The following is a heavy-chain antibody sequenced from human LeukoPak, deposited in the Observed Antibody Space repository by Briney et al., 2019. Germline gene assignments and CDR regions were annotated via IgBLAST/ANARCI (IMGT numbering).Heavy chain of an antibody. CDR3: ARDVGGSHGYSIDY. CDR1: GYTFTSYG. J-gene: IGHJ4*02. D-gene: IGHD4-11*01. V-gene: IGHV1-18*04. Sequence: ASVKVSCKASGYTFTSYGISWVRQAPGQGLEWMGWISGNNINTDYAQKLQGRVTMTTDTSTSTAYVELKSLRSDDTAVYYCARDVGGSHGYSIDYWGLGTLVTVSS. CDR2: ISGNNINT.